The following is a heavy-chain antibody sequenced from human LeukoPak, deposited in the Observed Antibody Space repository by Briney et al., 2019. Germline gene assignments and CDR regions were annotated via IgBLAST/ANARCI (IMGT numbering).Heavy chain of an antibody. V-gene: IGHV3-23*01. J-gene: IGHJ4*02. Sequence: SGGSLRLSCAASGFTFSNAWMSWVRQAPGRGLEWVSGLGDSGGSTYYADSVKGRFTISRDSSKNTLYMQMNSLRAEDTAVYYCAKGLSTSYYSDFDYWGQGTVVTVSS. CDR3: AKGLSTSYYSDFDY. CDR1: GFTFSNAW. D-gene: IGHD2-2*01. CDR2: LGDSGGST.